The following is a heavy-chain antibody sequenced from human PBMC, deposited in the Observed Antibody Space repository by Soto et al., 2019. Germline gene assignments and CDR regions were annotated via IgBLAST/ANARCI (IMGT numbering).Heavy chain of an antibody. V-gene: IGHV3-23*01. D-gene: IGHD6-19*01. Sequence: PGGSLRLSCAASGFNFNSYAMSWVRQAPGKGLEWVSGISGSGGSTMYADSVKGRFTISRDNSKNTLYLQMNSLRAEDTAIYYCARRPGIAVAGENFGPWGQGTLVTVSS. CDR1: GFNFNSYA. CDR3: ARRPGIAVAGENFGP. CDR2: ISGSGGST. J-gene: IGHJ5*02.